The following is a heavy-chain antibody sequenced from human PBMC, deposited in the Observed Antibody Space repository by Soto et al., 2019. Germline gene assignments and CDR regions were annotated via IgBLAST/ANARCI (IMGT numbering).Heavy chain of an antibody. J-gene: IGHJ6*02. Sequence: VKVSCKASGYTFTSYAMHWVRQAPGQRLEWMGWINAGNGNTKYSQKFQGRVTITRDTSASTAYMELSSLRSEDTAVYYCARGGIVVVPAAVYYYGMDVWGQGTTVTVSS. D-gene: IGHD2-2*01. CDR3: ARGGIVVVPAAVYYYGMDV. CDR2: INAGNGNT. CDR1: GYTFTSYA. V-gene: IGHV1-3*01.